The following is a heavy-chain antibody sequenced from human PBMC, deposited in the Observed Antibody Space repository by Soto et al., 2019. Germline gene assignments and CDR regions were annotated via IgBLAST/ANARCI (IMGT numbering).Heavy chain of an antibody. CDR1: GGSISSGGYY. J-gene: IGHJ4*02. CDR2: IYYSGST. CDR3: AMTPRIDVFKTPFDY. D-gene: IGHD1-26*01. V-gene: IGHV4-31*03. Sequence: QVQLQESGPGLVKPSQTLSLTCTVSGGSISSGGYYWSWIRQHPGKGLEWIVYIYYSGSTYYNPSLKSRVTISVDSSKNQCSLKLSSVTAVDAAVYYCAMTPRIDVFKTPFDYWSQGTLGTVAT.